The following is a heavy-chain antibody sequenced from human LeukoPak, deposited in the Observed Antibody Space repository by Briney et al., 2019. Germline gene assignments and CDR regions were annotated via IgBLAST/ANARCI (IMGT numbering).Heavy chain of an antibody. V-gene: IGHV3-74*01. CDR1: GFTFSSYW. CDR2: ITSDGSST. Sequence: GGSLRLSCTASGFTFSSYWMHWVRQAPGKGLEWVSRITSDGSSTSHADSVKGRFTISRDNAKNTLYLQMNSLRAEDTAVYYCPRGVGATDSWGQGTLVTVSS. J-gene: IGHJ4*02. CDR3: PRGVGATDS. D-gene: IGHD1-26*01.